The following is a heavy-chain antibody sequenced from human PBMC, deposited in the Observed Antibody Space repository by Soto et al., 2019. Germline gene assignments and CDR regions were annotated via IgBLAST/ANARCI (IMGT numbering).Heavy chain of an antibody. J-gene: IGHJ4*02. CDR1: GFTFSSYA. D-gene: IGHD2-2*01. CDR3: AKEQDIVVVPAAMSH. V-gene: IGHV3-23*01. CDR2: ISGSGGST. Sequence: EVQLLESGGGLVQPGGSLRLSCAASGFTFSSYAMSWVRQAPGKGLEWVSAISGSGGSTYYADSVKGRFTISRDNSKNTLYPQMNSLRAEDTAVYCCAKEQDIVVVPAAMSHWGQGTLVTVSS.